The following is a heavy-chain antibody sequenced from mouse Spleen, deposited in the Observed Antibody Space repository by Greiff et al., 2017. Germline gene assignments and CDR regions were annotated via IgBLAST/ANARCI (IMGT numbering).Heavy chain of an antibody. V-gene: IGHV5-9-3*01. CDR3: ARGGMGYAMDY. Sequence: EVQGVESGGGLVKPGGSLKLSCAASGFTFSSYAMSWVRQTPEKRLEWVATISSGGSYTYYPDSVKGRFTISRDNAKNTLYLQMSSLRSEDTAMYYCARGGMGYAMDYWGQGTSVTVSS. CDR2: ISSGGSYT. J-gene: IGHJ4*01. CDR1: GFTFSSYA. D-gene: IGHD4-1*01.